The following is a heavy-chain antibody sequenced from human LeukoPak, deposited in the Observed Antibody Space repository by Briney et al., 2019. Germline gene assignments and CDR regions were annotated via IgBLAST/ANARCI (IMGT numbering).Heavy chain of an antibody. D-gene: IGHD6-25*01. CDR2: FDPEDGET. CDR1: GYTLTELS. J-gene: IGHJ3*02. V-gene: IGHV1-24*01. Sequence: ASVKVSCTVSGYTLTELSMHWVRQAPGKGLEWMGGFDPEDGETIYAQKFQGRVTMTEDTSTDTAYMELSSLRSEDTAVYYCATASSAYNDAFDIWGQGTMVTVSS. CDR3: ATASSAYNDAFDI.